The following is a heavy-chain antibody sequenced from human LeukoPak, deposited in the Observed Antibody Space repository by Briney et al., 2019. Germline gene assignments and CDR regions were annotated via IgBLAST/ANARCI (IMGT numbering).Heavy chain of an antibody. J-gene: IGHJ5*02. CDR2: INPNSGGT. CDR3: ARAKKVVPAASYWFDP. D-gene: IGHD2-2*01. Sequence: ASVKVSCKASGYTFTGYHMHWVRQAPGQGLEWMGRINPNSGGTNYAQKFQGRVTMTRDTSISTAYMELSRLRSDDTAVYYCARAKKVVPAASYWFDPWGQGTLVTVSS. CDR1: GYTFTGYH. V-gene: IGHV1-2*06.